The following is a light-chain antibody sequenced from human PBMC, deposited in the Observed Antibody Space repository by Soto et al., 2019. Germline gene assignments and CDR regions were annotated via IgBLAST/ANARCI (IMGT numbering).Light chain of an antibody. J-gene: IGKJ5*01. CDR1: QSVTDN. CDR2: DAS. Sequence: EIVMTQSPVTLSMSPGARATLSCRASQSVTDNLAWYQQKPGQAPRLLIYDASNRATGIPARFSGSGSGTDFTLTISSLEPEDFAVYYCQQRSNWPPITFGQGTRWRL. V-gene: IGKV3-11*01. CDR3: QQRSNWPPIT.